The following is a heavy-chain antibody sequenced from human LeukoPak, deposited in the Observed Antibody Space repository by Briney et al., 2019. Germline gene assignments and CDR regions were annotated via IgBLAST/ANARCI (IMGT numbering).Heavy chain of an antibody. CDR2: IYYSGNT. CDR1: GGSISSSPYH. D-gene: IGHD3-10*01. Sequence: SETLSLTCTVSGGSISSSPYHWGWIRQPPGKGLEWIGSIYYSGNTYYNPSLNSRVTISVDTSKNQFSLKLSSVTAADTAVYYCACITVAPDYYYYMDVWGKGTTVTISS. V-gene: IGHV4-39*01. CDR3: ACITVAPDYYYYMDV. J-gene: IGHJ6*03.